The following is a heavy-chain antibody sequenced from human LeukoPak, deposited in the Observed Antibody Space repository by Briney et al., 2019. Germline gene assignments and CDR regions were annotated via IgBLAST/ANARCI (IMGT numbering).Heavy chain of an antibody. Sequence: GGSLRLSCGASGFTFDDYAMHWVRQAPGKGLEWVSGIRWNGGIIGYADSVKGRFTISRDNAKNSLYLQTNSLRAEDMALYYCAREGRYGNSFDYWGQGTLVTVSS. CDR2: IRWNGGII. CDR1: GFTFDDYA. J-gene: IGHJ4*02. V-gene: IGHV3-9*03. D-gene: IGHD4-23*01. CDR3: AREGRYGNSFDY.